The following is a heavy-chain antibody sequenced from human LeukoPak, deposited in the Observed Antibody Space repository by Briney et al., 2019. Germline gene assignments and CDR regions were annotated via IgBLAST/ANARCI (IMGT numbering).Heavy chain of an antibody. Sequence: GGSLRLPCATSGFTFSSYAMSWVRQAPGKGLEWVSAISGSGGSTYYADSVKGRFTISRDNSKNTLYLQMNSLRAEDTAVYYCATDLIAAAGPPRYYYYYMDVWGKGTTVTVSS. V-gene: IGHV3-23*01. D-gene: IGHD6-13*01. J-gene: IGHJ6*03. CDR1: GFTFSSYA. CDR2: ISGSGGST. CDR3: ATDLIAAAGPPRYYYYYMDV.